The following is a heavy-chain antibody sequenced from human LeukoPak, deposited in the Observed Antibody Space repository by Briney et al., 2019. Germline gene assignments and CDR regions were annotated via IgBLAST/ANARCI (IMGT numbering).Heavy chain of an antibody. V-gene: IGHV4-59*01. CDR1: GGSISSYY. D-gene: IGHD3-10*01. J-gene: IGHJ4*02. Sequence: SETLSLTCTVSGGSISSYYWSWIRQPPGKGLEWIGYIYYSGSTNYNPSLKSRVTISVDTSKNQFSLKLSSVTAADTAVYYCAREQRFGELLFFDYWGQGTLVTVSS. CDR2: IYYSGST. CDR3: AREQRFGELLFFDY.